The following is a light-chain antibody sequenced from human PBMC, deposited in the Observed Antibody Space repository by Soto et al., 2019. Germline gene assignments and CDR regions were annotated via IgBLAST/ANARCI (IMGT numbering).Light chain of an antibody. V-gene: IGKV3-20*01. CDR3: QQYGGSSRT. CDR1: QSLSSSS. J-gene: IGKJ1*01. CDR2: DAS. Sequence: EIVLTQSPGTLSLSPGERATLSCRASQSLSSSSIAWYQHKRGQAPRLLIHDASSRATGIPDRFSGSGSGTDFTLTISRLEPEDFAIYYCQQYGGSSRTFGQGTKVEVK.